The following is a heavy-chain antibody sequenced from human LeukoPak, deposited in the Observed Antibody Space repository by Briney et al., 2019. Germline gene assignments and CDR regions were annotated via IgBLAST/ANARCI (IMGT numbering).Heavy chain of an antibody. Sequence: GASVKVSCKASGGTFSSYAISWVRQAPGQGLEWMGGIIPIFGTANYAQKFQGRVTMTTDTSTSTAYMEVRGLRSDDTAMYYCARDVGITVADSFDPWGQGTLVTVSS. CDR3: ARDVGITVADSFDP. J-gene: IGHJ5*02. D-gene: IGHD6-13*01. CDR1: GGTFSSYA. V-gene: IGHV1-69*05. CDR2: IIPIFGTA.